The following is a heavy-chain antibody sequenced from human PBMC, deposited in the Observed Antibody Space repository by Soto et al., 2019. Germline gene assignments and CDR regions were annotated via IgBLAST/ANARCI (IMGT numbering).Heavy chain of an antibody. D-gene: IGHD5-18*01. CDR2: IWYDGSNK. CDR3: ARERVPQVDTAMVTFYYYGMDV. CDR1: EFTFSSYG. J-gene: IGHJ6*02. Sequence: PGGSLRLSCAASEFTFSSYGMHWVRQAPGKGLEWVAVIWYDGSNKYYADSVKGRFTISRDNSKNTLYLQMNSLRAEDTAVYYCARERVPQVDTAMVTFYYYGMDVWGQGTTVTVSS. V-gene: IGHV3-33*01.